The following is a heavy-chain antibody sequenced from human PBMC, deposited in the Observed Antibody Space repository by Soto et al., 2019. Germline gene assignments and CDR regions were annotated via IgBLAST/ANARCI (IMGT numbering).Heavy chain of an antibody. J-gene: IGHJ4*02. CDR3: AKVHWNFLVYYFDY. CDR1: GFTFSSYD. CDR2: IGTAGDT. D-gene: IGHD1-7*01. V-gene: IGHV3-13*01. Sequence: EVQLVESGGGLVQPGGSLRLSCAASGFTFSSYDMHWVRQATGKGLEWVSAIGTAGDTYYPGSVKGRFTISRENAKNSLYLQMNSLRAEDTAVYYCAKVHWNFLVYYFDYWGQGTLVTVSS.